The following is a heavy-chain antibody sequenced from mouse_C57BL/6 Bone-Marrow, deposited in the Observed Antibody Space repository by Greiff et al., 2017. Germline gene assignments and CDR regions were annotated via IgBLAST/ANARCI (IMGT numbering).Heavy chain of an antibody. V-gene: IGHV5-4*03. D-gene: IGHD2-5*01. J-gene: IGHJ2*01. CDR2: ISDGGSYT. CDR1: GFTFSSYA. CDR3: VSPAIVTT. Sequence: EVKLVESGGGLVKPGGSLKLSCAASGFTFSSYAMSWVRQTPEKRLEWVATISDGGSYTYYPDNVKGRFIISRDNTKKTLYLQMSSPRSEDAALYYCVSPAIVTTRGQGTTLTVSS.